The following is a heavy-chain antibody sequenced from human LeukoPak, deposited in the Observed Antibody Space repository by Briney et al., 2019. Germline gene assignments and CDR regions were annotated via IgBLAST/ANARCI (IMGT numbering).Heavy chain of an antibody. CDR1: GFTFSSYV. D-gene: IGHD6-13*01. V-gene: IGHV3-23*01. CDR2: ISGSGGGT. Sequence: GGSLRLSCGASGFTFSSYVMSWVRPAAGKGVEWVSAISGSGGGTYYADSVKGRFTISRDNSKNTLNLQMDSLRAEDTAVYYCAKDREKSYSSSWYYFDYWGQGTLVTVSS. CDR3: AKDREKSYSSSWYYFDY. J-gene: IGHJ4*02.